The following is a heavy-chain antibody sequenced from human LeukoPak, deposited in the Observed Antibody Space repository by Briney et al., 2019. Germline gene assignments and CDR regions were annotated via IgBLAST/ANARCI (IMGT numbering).Heavy chain of an antibody. V-gene: IGHV4-38-2*02. CDR1: GYSISSGYY. Sequence: SETLSLTCTVSGYSISSGYYWGWIRQPPGKGLESIGSIYHSGSTYYNPSLKSRVTISVDTSKNQFSLKLSSVTAADTAVYYCAKRGVYGSGSYYNFAYFDYWGQGTLVTVSS. CDR3: AKRGVYGSGSYYNFAYFDY. CDR2: IYHSGST. J-gene: IGHJ4*02. D-gene: IGHD3-10*01.